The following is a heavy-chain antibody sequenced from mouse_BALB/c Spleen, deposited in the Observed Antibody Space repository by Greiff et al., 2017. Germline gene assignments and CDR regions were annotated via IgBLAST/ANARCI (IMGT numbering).Heavy chain of an antibody. CDR2: INPYNGAT. V-gene: IGHV1-31*01. CDR3: ARGTMITTGDY. Sequence: VQLQQSGPELVKPGASVKISCKASGYSFTGYYMHWVKQSHVKSLEWIGRINPYNGATSYNQNFKDKASLTVDKSSSTAYMELHSLTSEDSAVYYCARGTMITTGDYWGQGTTLTVSS. CDR1: GYSFTGYY. D-gene: IGHD2-4*01. J-gene: IGHJ2*01.